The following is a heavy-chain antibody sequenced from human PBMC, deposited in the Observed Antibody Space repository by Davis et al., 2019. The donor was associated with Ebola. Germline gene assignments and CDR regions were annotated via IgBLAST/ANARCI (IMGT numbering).Heavy chain of an antibody. CDR3: ARQLSYYYYGMDV. J-gene: IGHJ6*02. V-gene: IGHV5-51*01. D-gene: IGHD3-16*02. Sequence: KVSCKGSGYSFTSYWIGWVRQMPGKGLEWMGIIYPGDSDTRYSPSFQGQVTISADKSISTAYLQWSSLKASDTAMYYCARQLSYYYYGMDVWGQGTTATVSS. CDR1: GYSFTSYW. CDR2: IYPGDSDT.